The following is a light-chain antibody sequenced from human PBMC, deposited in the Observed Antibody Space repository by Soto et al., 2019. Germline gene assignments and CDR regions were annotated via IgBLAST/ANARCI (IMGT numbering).Light chain of an antibody. CDR1: RGVSANY. V-gene: IGKV3-11*01. CDR3: HQRQSWPRT. Sequence: EIVLTQSPGTLSLSPGEGATLSCRASRGVSANYLAWYQQKPGQAPRLLIYLASNRAAGVPARFSGSGSGTDFTLTISDVEPEDFAVYYCHQRQSWPRTFGQGTKVDIK. J-gene: IGKJ1*01. CDR2: LAS.